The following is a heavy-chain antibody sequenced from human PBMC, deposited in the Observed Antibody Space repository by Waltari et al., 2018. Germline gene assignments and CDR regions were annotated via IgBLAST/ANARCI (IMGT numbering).Heavy chain of an antibody. CDR2: TRGYSIAI. Sequence: EVELVESGGGVVKPGWSLRLSCHASGFTFSASNMNWFRLAPGEVLEWVTATRGYSIAIQYPGPVNRRLTPSRDAAQDSLLLNMTSLRLVDTFNYYAARARRAYFDNRSQPTLVTVSP. V-gene: IGHV3-21*01. CDR3: ARARRAYFDN. J-gene: IGHJ4*02. CDR1: GFTFSASN.